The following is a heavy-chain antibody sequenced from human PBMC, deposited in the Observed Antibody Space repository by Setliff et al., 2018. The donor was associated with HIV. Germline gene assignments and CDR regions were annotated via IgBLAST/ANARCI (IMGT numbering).Heavy chain of an antibody. V-gene: IGHV1-69*13. CDR1: GGTFSSYA. CDR3: ARDLYYYDSSGYYPGNYYGMDV. Sequence: ASVKVSCKASGGTFSSYAISWVRQAPGQGLEWMGGIILLFGTPNYAQKFQGRVTITADESTSTAYMELSSLRPEDTAVYYCARDLYYYDSSGYYPGNYYGMDVWGQGTTVTAP. J-gene: IGHJ6*02. D-gene: IGHD3-22*01. CDR2: IILLFGTP.